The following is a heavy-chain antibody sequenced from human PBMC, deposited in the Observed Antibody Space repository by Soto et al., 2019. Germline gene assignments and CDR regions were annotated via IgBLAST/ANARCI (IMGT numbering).Heavy chain of an antibody. J-gene: IGHJ2*01. D-gene: IGHD1-26*01. CDR2: IIPIFGTA. CDR1: GGTFSSYA. V-gene: IGHV1-69*12. Sequence: QVQLVQSGAEVKKPGSSVKVSCKASGGTFSSYAISWVRQAPGQGLEWMGGIIPIFGTANYAQKFQGRVTITADESTSTAYMELSSLRSEDTAVYYCASPGIDGYNGFSDGYFDLWGRGTLVTVSS. CDR3: ASPGIDGYNGFSDGYFDL.